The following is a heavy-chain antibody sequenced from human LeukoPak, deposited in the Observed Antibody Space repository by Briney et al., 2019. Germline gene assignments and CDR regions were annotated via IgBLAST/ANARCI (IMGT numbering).Heavy chain of an antibody. V-gene: IGHV1-24*01. CDR3: ATFSAMVRGPIDY. CDR2: VDPEDGET. CDR1: GYTFTSYY. Sequence: ASVKVSCKASGYTFTSYYMHWVRQAPGKGLEWMGGVDPEDGETIYAQKFQGRVTMTEDTSTDTAYMELSSLRSEDTAVYYCATFSAMVRGPIDYWGQGTLVTVSS. D-gene: IGHD5-18*01. J-gene: IGHJ4*02.